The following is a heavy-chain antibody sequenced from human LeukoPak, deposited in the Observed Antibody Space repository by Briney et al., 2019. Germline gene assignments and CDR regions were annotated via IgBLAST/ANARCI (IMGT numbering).Heavy chain of an antibody. J-gene: IGHJ5*02. D-gene: IGHD6-13*01. CDR1: GYSFTSYW. CDR3: ARMDIAAADTYNWFDP. CDR2: IDPSDSYT. V-gene: IGHV5-10-1*01. Sequence: GESLKISCKGSGYSFTSYWISWVRQMPGKGLEWMGRIDPSDSYTNYSPSFQGHVTISADKSISTAYLQWSSLKASDTAMYYCARMDIAAADTYNWFDPWGQGTLVTVSS.